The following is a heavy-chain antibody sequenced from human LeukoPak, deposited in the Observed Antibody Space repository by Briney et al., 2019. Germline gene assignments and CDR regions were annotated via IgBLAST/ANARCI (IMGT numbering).Heavy chain of an antibody. D-gene: IGHD2-15*01. CDR1: GGSISSGGYS. V-gene: IGHV4-30-2*01. CDR3: ARLKYCSGGSCYLYFDY. CDR2: IYHSGST. J-gene: IGHJ4*02. Sequence: SETLSLTCAVSGGSISSGGYSWSWIRQPPGNGLEWIGYIYHSGSTYYNPSLKSRVTISVDRSKNQFSLKLSSVTAADTAVYYCARLKYCSGGSCYLYFDYWGQGTLVTVSS.